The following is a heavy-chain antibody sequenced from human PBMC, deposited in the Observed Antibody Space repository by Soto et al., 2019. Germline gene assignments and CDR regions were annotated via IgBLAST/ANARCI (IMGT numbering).Heavy chain of an antibody. CDR2: MNPNSGNT. Sequence: ASVKVSCKASGYTFTSYDINWVRQATGQGLEWMGWMNPNSGNTGYAQKFQGRVTMTRNTSISTAYMELSSLRSEDTAVYYCEREVRNWNDREVMDVWGKGTTVTVSS. J-gene: IGHJ6*03. CDR1: GYTFTSYD. D-gene: IGHD1-1*01. CDR3: EREVRNWNDREVMDV. V-gene: IGHV1-8*01.